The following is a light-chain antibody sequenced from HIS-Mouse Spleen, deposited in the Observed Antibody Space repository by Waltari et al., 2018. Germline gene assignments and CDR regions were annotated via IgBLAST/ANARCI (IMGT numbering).Light chain of an antibody. V-gene: IGLV3-21*03. CDR1: HIGSKS. J-gene: IGLJ3*02. Sequence: SYLLTHPPSVSVAAGKTARITSGGTHIGSKSGTWYQQKPGQAPVLVVYDDSDRPSGIPERFSGSNSGNTATLTISRVEAGDEADYYCQVWDSSSDHRVFGGGTKLTVL. CDR3: QVWDSSSDHRV. CDR2: DDS.